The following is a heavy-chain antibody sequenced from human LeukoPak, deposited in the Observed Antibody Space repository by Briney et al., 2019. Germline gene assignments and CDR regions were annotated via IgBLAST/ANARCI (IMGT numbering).Heavy chain of an antibody. CDR1: GGSFSGYY. J-gene: IGHJ4*02. V-gene: IGHV4-34*01. CDR3: ARGITMVRGEY. Sequence: SETLSLTCAVYGGSFSGYYWSWIRQPPGKGLEWIGEINHSGSTNYNPSLKSRVTISVDTPKNQFSLKLSSVTAADTAVYYCARGITMVRGEYWGQGTLLTVSS. D-gene: IGHD3-10*01. CDR2: INHSGST.